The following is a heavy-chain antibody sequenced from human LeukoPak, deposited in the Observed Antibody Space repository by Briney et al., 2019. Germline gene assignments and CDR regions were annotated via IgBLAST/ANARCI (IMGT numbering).Heavy chain of an antibody. CDR3: AKEEPVALGAFDI. J-gene: IGHJ3*02. V-gene: IGHV3-23*01. D-gene: IGHD2-2*01. CDR1: GGSFSGYY. CDR2: ISGSGGST. Sequence: PSETLSLTCAVYGGSFSGYYWSWIRQPPGKGLEWVSAISGSGGSTYYADSVKGRFTISRDNSKNTLYLQMNSLRAEDTAVYYCAKEEPVALGAFDIWGQGTMVTVSS.